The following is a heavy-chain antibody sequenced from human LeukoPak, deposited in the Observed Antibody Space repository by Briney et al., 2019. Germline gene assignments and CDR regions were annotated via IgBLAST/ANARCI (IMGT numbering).Heavy chain of an antibody. D-gene: IGHD1-1*01. CDR3: AGRGTGTTLAFDY. CDR2: IYPGDSDI. J-gene: IGHJ4*02. V-gene: IGHV5-51*01. Sequence: GASLKISSKGSGYSFTSYCTGCVRQMPGKGLEGMGIIYPGDSDIRYSPSFQGQVTISADKSISTAYLQWSSLKASDTAMYYCAGRGTGTTLAFDYWGQGTLVTVSS. CDR1: GYSFTSYC.